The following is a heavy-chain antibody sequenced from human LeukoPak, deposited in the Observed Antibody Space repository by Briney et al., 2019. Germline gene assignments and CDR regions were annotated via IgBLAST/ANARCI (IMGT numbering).Heavy chain of an antibody. V-gene: IGHV3-23*01. CDR1: TFTFSSYA. CDR3: ARGAYGDYDS. J-gene: IGHJ5*01. CDR2: ISAGADST. D-gene: IGHD4-17*01. Sequence: GGSLILSCAASTFTFSSYAMSWVRQAPGKGLEWVSAISAGADSTYYADSVQGRFTISRDNSKNTLFLQMSGLRAEDTAVYFGARGAYGDYDSWGQGTLVTVSS.